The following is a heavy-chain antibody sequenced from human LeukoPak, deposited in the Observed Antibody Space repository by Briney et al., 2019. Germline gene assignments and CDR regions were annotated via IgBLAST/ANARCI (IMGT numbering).Heavy chain of an antibody. CDR1: GGSISSYY. D-gene: IGHD6-19*01. J-gene: IGHJ4*02. V-gene: IGHV4-4*07. CDR3: ARDRGSSGLYYFDY. Sequence: SETLSLTCTVSGGSISSYYWSWIRQPAGKGLEWIGRIYTSGSTNYNPSLKSRVTISVDTSKNQFSLKLSSVTAADTAVYYCARDRGSSGLYYFDYWGQGTLVTVSS. CDR2: IYTSGST.